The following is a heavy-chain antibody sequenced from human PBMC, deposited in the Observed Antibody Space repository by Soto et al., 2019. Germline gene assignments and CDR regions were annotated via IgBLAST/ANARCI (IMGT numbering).Heavy chain of an antibody. V-gene: IGHV3-21*01. J-gene: IGHJ6*02. CDR2: SSSSSTYI. CDR3: ARVYYSNLPYYFYYMDV. D-gene: IGHD4-4*01. Sequence: EVQLVESGGGLVKPGGSLRLSCAASGFTFSRYSMNWVRQAPGKGLEWVSSSSSSSTYIYYADSVKGRFTISRDNAKNXLYLQMNSLRAEDTAVYFCARVYYSNLPYYFYYMDVWGQGTTVTVSS. CDR1: GFTFSRYS.